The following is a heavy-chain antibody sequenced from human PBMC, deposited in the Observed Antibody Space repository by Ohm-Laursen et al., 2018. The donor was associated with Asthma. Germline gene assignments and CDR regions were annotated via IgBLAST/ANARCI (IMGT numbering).Heavy chain of an antibody. CDR2: ISYDGSNK. CDR1: GFTFSSYA. CDR3: ARDSSGYGGSASAFDY. V-gene: IGHV3-30-3*01. Sequence: SLRLSCAASGFTFSSYAMHWVRQAPGKGLEWAAVISYDGSNKYYADSVKGRFTISRDNSKNTLYLQMNSLRAEDTAVYYCARDSSGYGGSASAFDYWGQGTLVTVSS. D-gene: IGHD5-12*01. J-gene: IGHJ4*02.